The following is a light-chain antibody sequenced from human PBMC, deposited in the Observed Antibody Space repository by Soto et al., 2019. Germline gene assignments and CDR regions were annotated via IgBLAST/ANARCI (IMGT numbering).Light chain of an antibody. CDR3: QQYGNSPRGT. Sequence: PGVTATLSCRDSQSVSSTFFAWYQQKPGQAPRLLIFGASNRATGIPDRFSGSGSGTDFTLTISRLEPEDFAMYYYQQYGNSPRGTFGQGTKVEVK. V-gene: IGKV3-20*01. CDR1: QSVSSTF. CDR2: GAS. J-gene: IGKJ1*01.